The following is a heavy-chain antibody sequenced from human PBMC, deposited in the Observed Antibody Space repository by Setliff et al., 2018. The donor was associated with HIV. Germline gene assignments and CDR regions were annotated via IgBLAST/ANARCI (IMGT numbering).Heavy chain of an antibody. CDR1: GGTFSSYA. D-gene: IGHD2-2*01. CDR2: IIPMFGTA. Sequence: GASVKVSCKASGGTFSSYAINWVRQAPGQGLEWMGGIIPMFGTAHYAQKFQGRVTITADESTRTAYMELTSLRSEDTAVHYCAPVSSGWFDPWGQGTLVTVSS. CDR3: APVSSGWFDP. V-gene: IGHV1-69*13. J-gene: IGHJ5*02.